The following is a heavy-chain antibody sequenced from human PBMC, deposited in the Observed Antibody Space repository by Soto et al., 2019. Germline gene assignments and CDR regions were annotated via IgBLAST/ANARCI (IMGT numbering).Heavy chain of an antibody. V-gene: IGHV4-34*01. J-gene: IGHJ5*02. CDR3: AGRARPGFSLCDFWSGPQTNWFDP. Sequence: SETLSLTCAVYGGSFSGYYWSWIRQTPGRGLEWIGEITHSGSTNYNPSLKSRVTISVDTAKNQFSLKLSSVTAADTAVNYSAGRARPGFSLCDFWSGPQTNWFDPWGQGTLVTVSS. CDR2: ITHSGST. D-gene: IGHD3-3*01. CDR1: GGSFSGYY.